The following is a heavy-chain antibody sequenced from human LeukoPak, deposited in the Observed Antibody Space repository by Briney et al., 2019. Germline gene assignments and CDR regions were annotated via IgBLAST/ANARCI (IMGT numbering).Heavy chain of an antibody. CDR2: IYYSSST. D-gene: IGHD3-3*01. Sequence: SETLSLTCTVSVDSISSYYGSWTRQPPGKGLECIGYIYYSSSTDYNPSLKGRVTISVDTSKNQFSLKLSSVTAADTAVYYCARGPTYYDFWSGYYTSGGFDYWGQGTLVTVSS. CDR1: VDSISSYY. V-gene: IGHV4-59*13. CDR3: ARGPTYYDFWSGYYTSGGFDY. J-gene: IGHJ4*02.